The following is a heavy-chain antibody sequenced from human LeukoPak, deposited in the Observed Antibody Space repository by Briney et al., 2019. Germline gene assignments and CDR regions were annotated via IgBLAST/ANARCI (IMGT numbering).Heavy chain of an antibody. V-gene: IGHV4-59*01. CDR3: ARGFFDSRGVSNPFDI. CDR2: VYYTGST. J-gene: IGHJ3*02. Sequence: SETLSLTCTVSGVSISSSYWSWLRQPPGKGLEWIGYVYYTGSTNYSLSLESRVTISVDTSKNQLSLKVNSVTAADTAVYYCARGFFDSRGVSNPFDIWGQGTMVTVSS. CDR1: GVSISSSY. D-gene: IGHD3-22*01.